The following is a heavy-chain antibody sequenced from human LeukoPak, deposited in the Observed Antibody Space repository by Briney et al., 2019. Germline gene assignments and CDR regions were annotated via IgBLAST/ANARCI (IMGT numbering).Heavy chain of an antibody. V-gene: IGHV3-74*01. J-gene: IGHJ6*04. D-gene: IGHD5-12*01. CDR3: ARLSGYYYYYGMDV. Sequence: PGGSLRLSCAASGFTFSSYWMHWVRQAPGKGLVWVSRINSDGSSTSYADSVKGRFTISRDNAKNTLYLQMNSLRAEDTAVYYCARLSGYYYYYGMDVWAKGPRSPSPQ. CDR2: INSDGSST. CDR1: GFTFSSYW.